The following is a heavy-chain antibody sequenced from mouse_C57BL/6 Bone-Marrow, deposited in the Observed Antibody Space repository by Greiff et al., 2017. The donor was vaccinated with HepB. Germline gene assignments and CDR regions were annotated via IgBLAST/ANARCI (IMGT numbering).Heavy chain of an antibody. Sequence: EVMLVESGGGLVQPGGSLKLSCAASGFTFSDYYMYWVRQTPEKRLEWVAYISNGGGSTYYPDTVKGRFTISRGNAKNTLYLQMSRLKSEDTAMYYCARRGEAWFAYWGQGTLVTVSA. J-gene: IGHJ3*01. V-gene: IGHV5-12*01. CDR2: ISNGGGST. CDR3: ARRGEAWFAY. CDR1: GFTFSDYY.